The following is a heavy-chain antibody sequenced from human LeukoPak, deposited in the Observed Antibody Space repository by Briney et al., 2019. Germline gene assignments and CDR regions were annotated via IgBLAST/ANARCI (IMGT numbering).Heavy chain of an antibody. CDR2: ISVNNGNA. D-gene: IGHD2-2*01. J-gene: IGHJ5*02. Sequence: ASVKVSCKASGYTFTSYGISWVRQAPGQGLEWMGWISVNNGNANYAQKFQGRVTMTTDTSTSTAYMELGSLRSDDTAVYFCARDTREVVPVAEYWFDPWGQGTLVTVSS. CDR1: GYTFTSYG. CDR3: ARDTREVVPVAEYWFDP. V-gene: IGHV1-18*01.